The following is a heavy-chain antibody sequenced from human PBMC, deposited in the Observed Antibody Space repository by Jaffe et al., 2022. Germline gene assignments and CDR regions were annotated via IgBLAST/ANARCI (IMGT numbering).Heavy chain of an antibody. V-gene: IGHV5-51*01. CDR2: IYPLDADT. Sequence: EVQLVQSRAAVKKPGDSLKISCTTSGYNFNTYWIAWVRQMPGKGLECMGIIYPLDADTRYAPSFQGQVTMSVDKSLSIAFLQWNSLKASDSAIYYCARQSMRNSLDIWGHGTLVAVSA. D-gene: IGHD2-8*01. CDR3: ARQSMRNSLDI. J-gene: IGHJ3*02. CDR1: GYNFNTYW.